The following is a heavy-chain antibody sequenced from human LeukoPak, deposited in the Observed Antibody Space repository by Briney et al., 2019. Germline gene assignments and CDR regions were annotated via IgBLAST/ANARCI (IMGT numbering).Heavy chain of an antibody. V-gene: IGHV3-11*04. CDR3: ARLAYYGSGNYYYYMDV. D-gene: IGHD3-10*01. J-gene: IGHJ6*03. CDR1: GFIFSGYY. Sequence: GGSLRLSCAASGFIFSGYYMSWIRQAPGKGLEWVSYISSSGSTIYDADSVKGRFTISRDNAKNSLYLQMNSLRAEDTAVYYCARLAYYGSGNYYYYMDVWGKGTTVTVSS. CDR2: ISSSGSTI.